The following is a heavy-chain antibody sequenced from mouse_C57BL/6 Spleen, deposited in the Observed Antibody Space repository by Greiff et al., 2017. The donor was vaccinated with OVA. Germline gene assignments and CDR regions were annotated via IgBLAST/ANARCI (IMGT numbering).Heavy chain of an antibody. D-gene: IGHD1-1*01. J-gene: IGHJ1*03. CDR3: TRGKLPLSFDV. CDR1: GFTFSSYA. Sequence: EVKLEESGEGLVKPGGSLKLSCAASGFTFSSYAMSWVRQTPEKRLEWVAYISSGGDYIYYADTVKGRFTISRDNARNTLYLQMSSLKSEDTAMYYCTRGKLPLSFDVWGTGTTVTVSS. V-gene: IGHV5S21*01. CDR2: ISSGGDYI.